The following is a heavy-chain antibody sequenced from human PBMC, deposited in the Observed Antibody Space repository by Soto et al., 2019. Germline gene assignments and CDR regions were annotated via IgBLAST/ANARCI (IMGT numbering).Heavy chain of an antibody. Sequence: EMQLVESGGGLVKPGGSLRLSCVGFGFTFSSYSMIWVRQAPGKGLEWVSSISSSSIYIYYADSVKGRFTISRDNAKNSLYLQMNSLRAEDTAVYYCARGSLSPVGICFDFWGQGSLVTVSS. CDR2: ISSSSIYI. CDR1: GFTFSSYS. V-gene: IGHV3-21*01. D-gene: IGHD2-2*01. J-gene: IGHJ4*02. CDR3: ARGSLSPVGICFDF.